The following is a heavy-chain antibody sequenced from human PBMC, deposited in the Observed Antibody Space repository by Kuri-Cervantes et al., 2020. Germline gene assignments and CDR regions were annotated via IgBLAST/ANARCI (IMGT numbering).Heavy chain of an antibody. V-gene: IGHV1-2*02. D-gene: IGHD3-22*01. CDR3: ARNDSNDRNRWFDP. CDR1: GYTFTGYY. J-gene: IGHJ5*02. CDR2: INTNSGET. Sequence: ASVKVSCKASGYTFTGYYMHWVRQAPGQGLEWMGWINTNSGETSYAQKFHDRVIMTTDIPTGTVHMELRNLRSDDTAVYYCARNDSNDRNRWFDPWGQGTRVTVSS.